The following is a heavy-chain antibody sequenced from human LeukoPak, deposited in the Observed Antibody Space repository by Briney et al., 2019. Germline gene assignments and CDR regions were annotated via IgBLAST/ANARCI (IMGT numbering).Heavy chain of an antibody. CDR2: INHRGST. Sequence: PSETLSLTCAVYGGSFSGYYWNWLRQPPGRGLEWIGEINHRGSTTYNPSLESRVTISVDTSKNQFSLRLSSVTAADTAVYYCARRLLYFGDPDYWGQGTLVTVSS. CDR1: GGSFSGYY. V-gene: IGHV4-34*01. J-gene: IGHJ4*02. D-gene: IGHD3-10*01. CDR3: ARRLLYFGDPDY.